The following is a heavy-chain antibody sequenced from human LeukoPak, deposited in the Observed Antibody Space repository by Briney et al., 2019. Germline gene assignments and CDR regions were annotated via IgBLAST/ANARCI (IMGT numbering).Heavy chain of an antibody. Sequence: GGSLRLSCAASGFTFSSYGMHRVRQAPGKGLEWVAFIRYDGSNKYYADSVKGRFTISRDNSKNTLYLQMNSLRAEDTAVYYCAKVAVGATSYSDYWGQGTLVTVSS. CDR2: IRYDGSNK. V-gene: IGHV3-30*02. CDR3: AKVAVGATSYSDY. D-gene: IGHD1-26*01. CDR1: GFTFSSYG. J-gene: IGHJ4*02.